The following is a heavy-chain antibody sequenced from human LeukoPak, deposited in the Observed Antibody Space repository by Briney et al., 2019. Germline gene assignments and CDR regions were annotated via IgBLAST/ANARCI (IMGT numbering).Heavy chain of an antibody. CDR2: INHSGST. CDR3: ASLIKRSIAAAGTEFDY. D-gene: IGHD6-13*01. CDR1: GGSFSGYY. J-gene: IGHJ4*02. Sequence: SETLSLTCAVYGGSFSGYYWSWIRQPPGKGLEWIGEINHSGSTNYNPSLKSRVTISVDTSKNQFSLKLSSVTAADTAVYYCASLIKRSIAAAGTEFDYWGQGTLVTVSS. V-gene: IGHV4-34*01.